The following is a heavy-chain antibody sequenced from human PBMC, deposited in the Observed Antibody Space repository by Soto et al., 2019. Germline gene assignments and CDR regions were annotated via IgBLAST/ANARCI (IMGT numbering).Heavy chain of an antibody. J-gene: IGHJ4*02. D-gene: IGHD6-13*01. Sequence: GGSLELACAASGFTFSDYSMHWVRQAPGKGLQLLSYITSGGDTIYYADSVKGRFTISRDNAKNSLYLQMNSLRVDDTAVYYCARIPSRSSCIGRGQGTLVTVSA. CDR2: ITSGGDTI. V-gene: IGHV3-48*01. CDR1: GFTFSDYS. CDR3: ARIPSRSSCIG.